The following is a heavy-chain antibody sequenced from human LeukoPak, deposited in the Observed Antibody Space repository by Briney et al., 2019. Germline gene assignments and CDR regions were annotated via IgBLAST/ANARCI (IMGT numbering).Heavy chain of an antibody. J-gene: IGHJ5*02. V-gene: IGHV3-74*01. Sequence: SGGSLRLSCAASGFTFSSYWMHWVRQAPGKGLVWVSRIHSDGSSTSYADSVKGRFTISRDNAKSTLYLQMNSLRAEDTAVYYCARSRLGYCSGGSCYSFWFDPWGQGTLVTVSS. CDR2: IHSDGSST. CDR1: GFTFSSYW. D-gene: IGHD2-15*01. CDR3: ARSRLGYCSGGSCYSFWFDP.